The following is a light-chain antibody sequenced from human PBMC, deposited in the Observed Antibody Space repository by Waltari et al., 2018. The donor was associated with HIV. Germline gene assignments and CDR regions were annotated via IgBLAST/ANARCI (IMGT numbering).Light chain of an antibody. CDR2: INN. J-gene: IGLJ3*02. CDR3: AAWDDSLSGPV. Sequence: QSVLTQPPSASGTPGQSLTLSCSGRGSNIGRNSVYLYQPRPGTTPKLLIYINNQRPSGVPDRFSGSKSGTSASLAISGLRSGDEADYYCAAWDDSLSGPVFGGGTKVTVL. V-gene: IGLV1-47*01. CDR1: GSNIGRNS.